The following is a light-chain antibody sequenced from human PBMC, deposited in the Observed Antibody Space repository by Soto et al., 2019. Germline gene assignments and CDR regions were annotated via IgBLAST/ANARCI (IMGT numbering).Light chain of an antibody. CDR1: QSINRD. Sequence: EIIRTQSRASLTVSPWESATLSCRASQSINRDLAWYEQKPGQTPRRVIYGASTWGTGVPPRFTGSGSGTEFTLTISNLQSEDFAVYYCQQYHSWPITFGQGTRLEIK. CDR3: QQYHSWPIT. V-gene: IGKV3D-15*01. J-gene: IGKJ5*01. CDR2: GAS.